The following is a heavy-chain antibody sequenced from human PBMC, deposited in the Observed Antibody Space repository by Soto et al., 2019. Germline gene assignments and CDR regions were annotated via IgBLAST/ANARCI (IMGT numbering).Heavy chain of an antibody. CDR3: ARRDRGGNGGKSFPF. J-gene: IGHJ4*02. CDR1: AASSGRSSYF. Sequence: PLETLSVTCTVSAASSGRSSYFWGWIRQPPGKGLEWLGSLYYSGSAYYNPSLYSRVTISADTSKNLLSLKLRSVTAAGTAVYYCARRDRGGNGGKSFPFWGQGTLVTVSS. CDR2: LYYSGSA. D-gene: IGHD5-12*01. V-gene: IGHV4-39*01.